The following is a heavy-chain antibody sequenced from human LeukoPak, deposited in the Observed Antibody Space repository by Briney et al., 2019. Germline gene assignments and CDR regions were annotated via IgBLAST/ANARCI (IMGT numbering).Heavy chain of an antibody. CDR3: AREAPYYYDSSGYSLL. D-gene: IGHD3-22*01. V-gene: IGHV4-39*07. CDR2: IYYSGST. J-gene: IGHJ4*02. CDR1: GGSISSRSYY. Sequence: SETLSLTCTVSGGSISSRSYYWGWIRQPPGKGLEWIGSIYYSGSTYYNPSLKSRVTISVDTSKNQFSLKLSSVTAADTAVYYCAREAPYYYDSSGYSLLWGQGTPVTVSS.